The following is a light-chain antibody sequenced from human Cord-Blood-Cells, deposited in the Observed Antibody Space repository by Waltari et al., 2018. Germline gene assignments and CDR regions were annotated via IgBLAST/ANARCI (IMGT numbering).Light chain of an antibody. Sequence: EIVLTPSPGTLSLSPGERATLSCRASQSVSSSYLAWYQQKPGQAPRLLIYGASSRATCIPDRFSGSGSGTDFTLTISRLEPEDFAVYYCQQYGSSPPITFGPGTKVDIK. CDR1: QSVSSSY. J-gene: IGKJ3*01. V-gene: IGKV3-20*01. CDR2: GAS. CDR3: QQYGSSPPIT.